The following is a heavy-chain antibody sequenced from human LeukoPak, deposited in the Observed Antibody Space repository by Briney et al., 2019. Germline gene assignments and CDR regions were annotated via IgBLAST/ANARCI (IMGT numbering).Heavy chain of an antibody. CDR2: IKQDGSEK. Sequence: GGSLRLSCAASGFTFSNYWMGWVRQAPGKGLEWVANIKQDGSEKRYVDPVKGRFTISRDNAKDSLYLQMNSLRAEDTAVYYCAKVAHNYCSGGSCYSGLFDYWGQGTLVTVSS. CDR3: AKVAHNYCSGGSCYSGLFDY. CDR1: GFTFSNYW. V-gene: IGHV3-7*01. D-gene: IGHD2-15*01. J-gene: IGHJ4*02.